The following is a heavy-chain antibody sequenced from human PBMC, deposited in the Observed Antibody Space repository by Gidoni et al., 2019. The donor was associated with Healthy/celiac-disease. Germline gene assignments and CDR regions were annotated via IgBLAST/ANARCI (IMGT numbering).Heavy chain of an antibody. V-gene: IGHV4-59*01. J-gene: IGHJ4*02. CDR2: IYYSGST. CDR3: ARAVYYRPYYFDY. CDR1: AGSISSYY. Sequence: QVQLQESGPGLVKPSETLSLTCTVSAGSISSYYWSWIRQPPGKGLEWIGYIYYSGSTNYNPSLKSRVTISVDTSKNQFSLKLSSVTAADTAVYYCARAVYYRPYYFDYWGQGTLVTVSS. D-gene: IGHD3-10*01.